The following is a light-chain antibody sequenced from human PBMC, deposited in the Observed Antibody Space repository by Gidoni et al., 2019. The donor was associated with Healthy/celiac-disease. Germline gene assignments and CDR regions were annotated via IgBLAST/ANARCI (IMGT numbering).Light chain of an antibody. Sequence: QSALTPPASVSGSPAQSITISCTGTSSDVGGYNYVSWYQQHPGKAPKLMIYDVSNRPSGVSNRFSGSKSGNTASLTISGLQAEDEADYYCSSYTSSSTLVVFGGGTKLTVL. CDR1: SSDVGGYNY. J-gene: IGLJ2*01. CDR2: DVS. CDR3: SSYTSSSTLVV. V-gene: IGLV2-14*03.